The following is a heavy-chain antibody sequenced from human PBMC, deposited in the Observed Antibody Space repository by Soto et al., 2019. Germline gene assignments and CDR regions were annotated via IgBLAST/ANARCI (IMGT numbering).Heavy chain of an antibody. CDR3: TTDPPYYNFWSGYRVDY. Sequence: EVQLVESGGGLVKPGGSLRLSCAASGFTFSNAWMSWVRQAPGKGLEWVGRIKSKTDGGTTDYAAPVKGRFTISRDYSKNTLYLQINRLKAEDTAVYYCTTDPPYYNFWSGYRVDYWGQGTLVTVSS. V-gene: IGHV3-15*01. CDR1: GFTFSNAW. CDR2: IKSKTDGGTT. J-gene: IGHJ4*02. D-gene: IGHD3-3*01.